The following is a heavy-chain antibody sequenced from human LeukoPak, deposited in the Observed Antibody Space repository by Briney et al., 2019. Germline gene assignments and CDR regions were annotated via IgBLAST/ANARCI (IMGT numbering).Heavy chain of an antibody. V-gene: IGHV3-48*03. D-gene: IGHD2-21*01. CDR3: ARGSIPPDY. CDR2: ICDTGTTI. CDR1: GFTFCSYE. Sequence: PGGSLRLSCVASGFTFCSYEFSWVRQAPGEGLDWVAFICDTGTTIYYTASVKGRFNISMDNSKNSLYLQMNSLRDEDTAPYYCARGSIPPDYWGQGTLVTVSS. J-gene: IGHJ4*02.